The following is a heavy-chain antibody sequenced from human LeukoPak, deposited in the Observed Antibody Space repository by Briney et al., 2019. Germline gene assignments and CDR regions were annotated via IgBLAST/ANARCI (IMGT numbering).Heavy chain of an antibody. J-gene: IGHJ4*02. Sequence: SETLSLTCTVSGGSISGYYWSWIRQPPGKGLEWIGYIYYSGSTKYNPSLKSRVTMSVDTSKNQFSLKLSSVTAADTAVYYCARSRGVGATEDHDYWGQGTLVTVSS. D-gene: IGHD1-26*01. CDR3: ARSRGVGATEDHDY. CDR1: GGSISGYY. V-gene: IGHV4-59*01. CDR2: IYYSGST.